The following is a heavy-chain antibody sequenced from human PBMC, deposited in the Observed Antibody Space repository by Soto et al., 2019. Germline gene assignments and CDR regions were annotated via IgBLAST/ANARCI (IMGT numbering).Heavy chain of an antibody. V-gene: IGHV3-23*01. CDR1: GFTFINYA. CDR3: AKGSRITLVRGVNDY. D-gene: IGHD3-10*01. Sequence: GGSLRLSCAASGFTFINYAMSWVRQAPGKGLEWVSAISGGAGDTYYADSVKGRFTISRDNSKSALYLRMNSLRAEDTAVYYCAKGSRITLVRGVNDYWGQGPLVTVSS. CDR2: ISGGAGDT. J-gene: IGHJ4*02.